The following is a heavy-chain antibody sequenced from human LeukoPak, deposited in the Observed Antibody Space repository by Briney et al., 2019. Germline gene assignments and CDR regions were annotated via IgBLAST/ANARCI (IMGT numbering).Heavy chain of an antibody. CDR3: AKDKREGSSFDAFDI. CDR1: GFTFSPYA. Sequence: PGGSLRLSCAASGFTFSPYAMHWVRQAPGQGLEWVALISYDGSTQQYADSVKGRFTISGDKSKNTLYLQMNSLRSEDTAVYYCAKDKREGSSFDAFDIWGQGTMVTVSS. V-gene: IGHV3-30*18. D-gene: IGHD3-10*01. CDR2: ISYDGSTQ. J-gene: IGHJ3*02.